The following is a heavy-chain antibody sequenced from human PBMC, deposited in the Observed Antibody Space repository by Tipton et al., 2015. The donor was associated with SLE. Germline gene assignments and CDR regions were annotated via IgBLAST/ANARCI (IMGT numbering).Heavy chain of an antibody. Sequence: TLSLTCSVSGGSISIGSYYWSWLRQPPGKGLGGIGRIYNTGSTNYKSSLQSRVTISLDTSNNQFSLRLHSVTVADTAVYYCARGGLYETSAYSVGFDIWGQGTLVTVSP. CDR1: GGSISIGSYY. CDR3: ARGGLYETSAYSVGFDI. V-gene: IGHV4-61*02. J-gene: IGHJ3*02. D-gene: IGHD3-22*01. CDR2: IYNTGST.